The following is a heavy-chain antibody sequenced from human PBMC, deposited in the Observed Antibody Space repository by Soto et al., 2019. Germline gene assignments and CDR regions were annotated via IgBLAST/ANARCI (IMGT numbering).Heavy chain of an antibody. Sequence: QVQLVESGGGVVQPGRSLRLSCAASGFTFSSYGMHWVRQAPGKGLEWVAVISYDGSNKYYADSVKGRFTISRDNSKNTLYLQMNSLRAEDTAVYYCAKDPPRVAVAGSFDYWGQGTLVTVSS. J-gene: IGHJ4*02. CDR1: GFTFSSYG. V-gene: IGHV3-30*18. CDR3: AKDPPRVAVAGSFDY. CDR2: ISYDGSNK. D-gene: IGHD6-19*01.